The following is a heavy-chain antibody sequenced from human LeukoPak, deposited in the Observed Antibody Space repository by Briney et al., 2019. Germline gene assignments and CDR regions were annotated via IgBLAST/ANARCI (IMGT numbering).Heavy chain of an antibody. CDR1: GGSISSGDYY. J-gene: IGHJ5*02. Sequence: SQTLSPTCTVSGGSISSGDYYWSWIRQPPGKGLEWIGYIYYSGSTYYNPSLKSRVTISVDTSKNQFSLKLSSVTAADTAVYYCARGSDKLAPDIVVVPAAPPHSGWFDPWGQGTLVTVSS. CDR2: IYYSGST. CDR3: ARGSDKLAPDIVVVPAAPPHSGWFDP. V-gene: IGHV4-30-4*01. D-gene: IGHD2-2*01.